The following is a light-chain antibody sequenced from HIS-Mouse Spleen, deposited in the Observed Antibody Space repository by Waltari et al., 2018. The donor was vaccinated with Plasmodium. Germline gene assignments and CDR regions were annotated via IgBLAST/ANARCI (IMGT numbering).Light chain of an antibody. Sequence: SYELTQPPSVSVSPGQTASITCPGDTLGDKYACWYQQKPGQSPVLVIYQDSKRPSGIPERFSGSNSGNTATLTISRAQAGDEADYYCQVWDSSTVFGGGTKLTVL. J-gene: IGLJ3*02. CDR2: QDS. CDR1: TLGDKY. V-gene: IGLV3-1*01. CDR3: QVWDSSTV.